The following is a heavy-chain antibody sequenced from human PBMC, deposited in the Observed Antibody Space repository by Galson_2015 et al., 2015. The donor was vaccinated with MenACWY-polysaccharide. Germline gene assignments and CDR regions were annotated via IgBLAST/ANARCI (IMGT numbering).Heavy chain of an antibody. D-gene: IGHD6-13*01. CDR2: ITANSATT. J-gene: IGHJ5*02. CDR1: GFAFANYD. V-gene: IGHV3-23*01. CDR3: ARDYRMGISGTYFGT. Sequence: SLRLSCAACGFAFANYDMPWVRQAPGMGLDWVSSITANSATTYYANSVKGRFTISRDNSKNTLYLHMNSLRAEDTAVYYCARDYRMGISGTYFGTWGQGTLVTASS.